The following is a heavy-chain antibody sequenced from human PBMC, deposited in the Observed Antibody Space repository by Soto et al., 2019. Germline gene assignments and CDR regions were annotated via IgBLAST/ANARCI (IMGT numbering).Heavy chain of an antibody. V-gene: IGHV3-33*01. Sequence: QVQLVESGGGVVQPGRSLRLSCAASGFTFSSYGMHWVRQAPGKGLEWVAVIWYDGSHKYYADSVKGRFTISRDNSKNKLYLQMNSLRAEDTAGYYCARDRYSSGWYDLDYWGQGTLVTVSS. CDR1: GFTFSSYG. CDR2: IWYDGSHK. J-gene: IGHJ4*02. D-gene: IGHD6-19*01. CDR3: ARDRYSSGWYDLDY.